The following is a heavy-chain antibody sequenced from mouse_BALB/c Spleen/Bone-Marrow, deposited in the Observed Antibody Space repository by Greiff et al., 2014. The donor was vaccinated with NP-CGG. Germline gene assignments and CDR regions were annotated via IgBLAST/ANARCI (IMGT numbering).Heavy chain of an antibody. V-gene: IGHV14-3*02. J-gene: IGHJ3*01. CDR2: IDPANGNS. Sequence: VQLQQSGAELVKPGASVKLSCTASGFNIKDIYMHWVKERPEQGLEWIGRIDPANGNSIYDPKFQGKATITANTSSNTAYLQLSSLTSEDTAVYYCTRGGDYGWFAYWGQGTLVTVSA. D-gene: IGHD2-13*01. CDR3: TRGGDYGWFAY. CDR1: GFNIKDIY.